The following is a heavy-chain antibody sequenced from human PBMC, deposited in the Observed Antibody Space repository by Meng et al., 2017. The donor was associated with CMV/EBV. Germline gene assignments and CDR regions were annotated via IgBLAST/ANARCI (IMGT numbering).Heavy chain of an antibody. CDR3: ARAQGKGYSSGWLYFDY. D-gene: IGHD6-19*01. J-gene: IGHJ4*02. V-gene: IGHV3-53*01. CDR2: IYSGGST. CDR1: GFTVSSNY. Sequence: GGSLRLSCAASGFTVSSNYMSWVRQAPGKGLEWVSVIYSGGSTYYADSVKGRFTISRDNSKNTLYLQMNSLRAEDTAVYYCARAQGKGYSSGWLYFDYWGQGTLVTVSS.